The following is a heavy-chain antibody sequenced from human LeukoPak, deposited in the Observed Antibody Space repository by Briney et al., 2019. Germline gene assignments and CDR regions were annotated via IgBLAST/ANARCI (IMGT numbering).Heavy chain of an antibody. Sequence: GGSLRLSCAASGFTFSDYYMSWIRQAPGKGLEWVAVISYDGSNKYYADSVKGRFTISRDNSKNTLYLQMNSLRAEDTAVYYCAKELYNWNELSPAFDIWGQGTMVTVSS. CDR2: ISYDGSNK. CDR1: GFTFSDYY. CDR3: AKELYNWNELSPAFDI. V-gene: IGHV3-30*18. D-gene: IGHD1-1*01. J-gene: IGHJ3*02.